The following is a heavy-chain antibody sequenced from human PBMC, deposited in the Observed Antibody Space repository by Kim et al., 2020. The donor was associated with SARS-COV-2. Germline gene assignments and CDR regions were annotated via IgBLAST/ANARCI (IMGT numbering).Heavy chain of an antibody. Sequence: SVKVSCKTSGFTFHNTAIQWVRQARGQRLEWIGWVVVVNGNTLYAQQFHERVSITRDMSTSTAYLELSSLRPEDTAIYYCATALSHYDFLNGYPRALDAWGQGSLVKVSA. D-gene: IGHD3-16*01. CDR2: VVVVNGNT. V-gene: IGHV1-58*02. CDR1: GFTFHNTA. J-gene: IGHJ5*02. CDR3: ATALSHYDFLNGYPRALDA.